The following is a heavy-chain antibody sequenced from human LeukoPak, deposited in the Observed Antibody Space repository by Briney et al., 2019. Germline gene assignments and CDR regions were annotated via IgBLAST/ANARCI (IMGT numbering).Heavy chain of an antibody. CDR2: IWYDGSNK. V-gene: IGHV3-33*06. CDR3: AKDLTGGSGYSQSLQY. D-gene: IGHD3-22*01. J-gene: IGHJ1*01. Sequence: PGGPLRLSCAASAASGFTFSSYAMHWVRQAPGKGLEWVAVIWYDGSNKSYGDSVKGRFTISRDNSKNTVYLQMNSLRAEDTVVYYCAKDLTGGSGYSQSLQYWGQGTLVTVSS. CDR1: GFTFSSYA.